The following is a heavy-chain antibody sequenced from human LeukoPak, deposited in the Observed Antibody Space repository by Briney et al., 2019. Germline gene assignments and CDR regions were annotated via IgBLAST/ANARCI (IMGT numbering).Heavy chain of an antibody. Sequence: SQTLSLTCTVSGGSISSGNNDWSWIRQPAGKGLEWIGHIYTSGSTNYNPSLKSRVTISVDTSKNQFSLKLSSVTAADTAVYYCATTTVTTSAGFDYWGQGTLVTVSS. CDR2: IYTSGST. CDR1: GGSISSGNND. V-gene: IGHV4-61*09. CDR3: ATTTVTTSAGFDY. D-gene: IGHD4-17*01. J-gene: IGHJ4*02.